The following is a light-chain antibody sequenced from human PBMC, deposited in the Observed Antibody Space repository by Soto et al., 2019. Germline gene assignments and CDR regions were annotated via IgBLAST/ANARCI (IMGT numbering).Light chain of an antibody. CDR3: QQYNNWTWT. V-gene: IGKV3-15*01. J-gene: IGKJ1*01. Sequence: EIVMTQSPTTLSVSPGERATLSCRASQSVSTNLAWYQQKPGQVPSLLIYGASTRASGIPARFSGSGSGTEFTLTIGSLQSEDFAVYYCQQYNNWTWTFGQGTKVDI. CDR1: QSVSTN. CDR2: GAS.